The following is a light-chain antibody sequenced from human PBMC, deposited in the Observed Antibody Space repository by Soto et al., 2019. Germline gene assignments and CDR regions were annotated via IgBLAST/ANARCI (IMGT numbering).Light chain of an antibody. CDR3: SSYTSSSTPFL. CDR2: DVS. J-gene: IGLJ1*01. V-gene: IGLV2-14*01. Sequence: QSALTQPASVSGSPGQSITMSCIGTSSDVGGYNYVSWYQQHPGKAPKLMTYDVSNRPSGVSNRFSGSKSGNTASLTISGLQAEDDAVYYCSSYTSSSTPFLFGTGTKLTVL. CDR1: SSDVGGYNY.